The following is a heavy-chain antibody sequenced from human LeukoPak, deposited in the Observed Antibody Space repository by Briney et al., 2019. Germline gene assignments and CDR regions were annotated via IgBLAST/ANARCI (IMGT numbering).Heavy chain of an antibody. CDR2: ISDSGATT. V-gene: IGHV3-23*01. J-gene: IGHJ3*02. D-gene: IGHD3-3*01. Sequence: GGSLRLSCAASGFTFSAYAMSWVRRAPGKGLEWVSAISDSGATTYYADSVKGRFAISRDNSKNTVYLQMSSLRAEDTAVYYCAKERYDGAFDIWGQGTMVTVSS. CDR1: GFTFSAYA. CDR3: AKERYDGAFDI.